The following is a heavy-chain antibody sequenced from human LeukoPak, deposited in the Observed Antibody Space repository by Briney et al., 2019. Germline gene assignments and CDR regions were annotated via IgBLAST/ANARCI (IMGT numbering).Heavy chain of an antibody. CDR3: ARSVIAAGGNDFDY. CDR2: MNPNSGNT. CDR1: GYTFTSYD. D-gene: IGHD6-13*01. Sequence: GASVKVSCKASGYTFTSYDINWVRQATGQGLEWMGWMNPNSGNTGYAQKFQGRVTMTRNTSISTAYMELSSLRSEDTAVYYCARSVIAAGGNDFDYWGQGTLVTVSS. J-gene: IGHJ4*02. V-gene: IGHV1-8*01.